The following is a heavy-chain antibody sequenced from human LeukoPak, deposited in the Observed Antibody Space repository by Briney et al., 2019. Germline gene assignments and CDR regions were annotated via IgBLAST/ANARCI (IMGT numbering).Heavy chain of an antibody. CDR3: AKDSSSWYATFDY. Sequence: GGSLRLSCAASGFXFSSYGMHWVRQAPGKGLEWVAVISYDGSNKYYADSVKGRFTISRDNSKNTLFLQMNSLRAEDTAVYYCAKDSSSWYATFDYWGQGILVSVSS. CDR2: ISYDGSNK. J-gene: IGHJ4*02. V-gene: IGHV3-30*18. D-gene: IGHD6-13*01. CDR1: GFXFSSYG.